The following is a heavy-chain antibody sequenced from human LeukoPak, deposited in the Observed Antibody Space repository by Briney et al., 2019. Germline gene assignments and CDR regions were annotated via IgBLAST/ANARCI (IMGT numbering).Heavy chain of an antibody. Sequence: SETLSLTCTVSGGSISSYYWSWIRQPPGKGLEWIGYIYYSGSTNYNPSLKSRVTISVDTSKNQFSLKLSSVTAADTAVYYCARYGGSGTYFFDYWGRGTLVTVSS. CDR2: IYYSGST. J-gene: IGHJ4*02. CDR1: GGSISSYY. V-gene: IGHV4-59*12. D-gene: IGHD3-10*01. CDR3: ARYGGSGTYFFDY.